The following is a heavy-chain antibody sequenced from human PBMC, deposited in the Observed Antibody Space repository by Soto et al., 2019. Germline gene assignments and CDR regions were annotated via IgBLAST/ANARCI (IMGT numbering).Heavy chain of an antibody. CDR3: ARDGNFVFRGYSYAFDF. CDR2: FDPEDGET. J-gene: IGHJ4*02. V-gene: IGHV1-24*01. CDR1: GYTLTELS. Sequence: ASVKVSCKVSGYTLTELSMHWVRQAPGKGLEWMGGFDPEDGETIYAQKFQGRVTMTRDTSFSTAYMEVSSLKSDDTAVYYWARDGNFVFRGYSYAFDFWGQGTLVTVSS. D-gene: IGHD5-18*01.